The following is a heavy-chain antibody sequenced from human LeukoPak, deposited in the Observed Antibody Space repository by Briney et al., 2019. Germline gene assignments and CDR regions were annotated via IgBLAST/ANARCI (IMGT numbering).Heavy chain of an antibody. CDR1: GFTFSDHY. CDR2: SRNKANSYTT. V-gene: IGHV3-72*01. J-gene: IGHJ4*02. Sequence: PGGSLRLSCVASGFTFSDHYMDWVRQAPGKGLEWVGRSRNKANSYTTEYAASVKGRFTISRDDSKNSLYLQMNSLKTEDTAVYYCARDSRSSGYLLDQWGQGTLVTVSS. CDR3: ARDSRSSGYLLDQ. D-gene: IGHD3-22*01.